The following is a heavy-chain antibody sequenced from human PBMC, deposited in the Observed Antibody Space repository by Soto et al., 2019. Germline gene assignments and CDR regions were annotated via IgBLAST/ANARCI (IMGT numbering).Heavy chain of an antibody. CDR2: ISGSGDYI. V-gene: IGHV3-21*01. J-gene: IGHJ6*02. CDR3: ARVGVVVVGGTYCCHGMDV. D-gene: IGHD2-15*01. CDR1: GFTFSSHT. Sequence: EVQLVESGGGLVKPGGSLRLSCAVSGFTFSSHTINWVRQAPGKGLEWVSSISGSGDYIFYADAVRGRFTLSRDNAKNPLYLQMNSLRAEDTAVYNCARVGVVVVGGTYCCHGMDVWGQGTTVTVSS.